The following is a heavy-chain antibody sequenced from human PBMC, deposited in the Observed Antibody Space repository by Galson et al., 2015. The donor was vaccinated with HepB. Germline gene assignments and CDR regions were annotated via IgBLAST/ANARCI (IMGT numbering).Heavy chain of an antibody. CDR1: GFTFSDYY. J-gene: IGHJ6*02. V-gene: IGHV3-11*06. CDR3: ARAPYSVVPAAMGDYYYGMDV. CDR2: ISSSSSYT. D-gene: IGHD2-2*01. Sequence: SLRLSCAASGFTFSDYYMSWIRQAPGKGLEWVSYISSSSSYTNYADSVKGRFTISRDNAKNSLYLQMNSLRAEDTAVYYCARAPYSVVPAAMGDYYYGMDVWGQGTTVTASS.